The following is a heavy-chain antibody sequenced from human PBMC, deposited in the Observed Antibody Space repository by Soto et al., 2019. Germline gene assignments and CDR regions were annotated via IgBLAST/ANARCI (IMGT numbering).Heavy chain of an antibody. CDR2: ISYDGSNK. V-gene: IGHV3-30-3*01. Sequence: QVQLVESGGGVVQPGRSLRLSCAASGFTFSSYAMHWVRQAPGKGLEWVAVISYDGSNKYYVDSVKGRFTISRDNSKNTLYLQMNSLRAEDTAVYYCAREQPLDIVVVPAAIPGIAVAGEFDYWGQGTLVTVSS. CDR1: GFTFSSYA. D-gene: IGHD2-2*02. CDR3: AREQPLDIVVVPAAIPGIAVAGEFDY. J-gene: IGHJ4*02.